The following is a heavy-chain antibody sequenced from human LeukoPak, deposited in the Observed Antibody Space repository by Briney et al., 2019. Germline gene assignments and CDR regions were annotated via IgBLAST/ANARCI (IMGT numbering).Heavy chain of an antibody. D-gene: IGHD3-22*01. J-gene: IGHJ6*03. Sequence: SETLSLTCTVSGDSVSGYYGSWIRQPPGEGLEWIGYFYTRATTNYNPSLKSRVTMSVDTSKNQFSLKLTSVTAADTAVYYCARGLRDEERHYGYYYMDVWGKGTTVTVSS. V-gene: IGHV4-4*09. CDR3: ARGLRDEERHYGYYYMDV. CDR1: GDSVSGYY. CDR2: FYTRATT.